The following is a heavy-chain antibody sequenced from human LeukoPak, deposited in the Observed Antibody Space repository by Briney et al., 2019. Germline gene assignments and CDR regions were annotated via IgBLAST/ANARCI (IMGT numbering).Heavy chain of an antibody. J-gene: IGHJ6*03. V-gene: IGHV4-34*01. D-gene: IGHD2-15*01. Sequence: SGTLSLTCAVYGGSFSGYYWSWIRQPPGKGLEWIGEINHSGSTNYNPSLKSRVTISVDTSKNQFSLKLSSVTAADTAVYYCARQALRYCSGGSCPRDYYYYYMDVWGKGTTVTISS. CDR3: ARQALRYCSGGSCPRDYYYYYMDV. CDR1: GGSFSGYY. CDR2: INHSGST.